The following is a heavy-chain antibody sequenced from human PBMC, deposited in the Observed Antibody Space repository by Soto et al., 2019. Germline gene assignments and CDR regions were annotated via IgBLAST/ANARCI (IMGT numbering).Heavy chain of an antibody. J-gene: IGHJ3*02. Sequence: SETLSLTCTVSGGSISSYYWSWIRQPPGKGLEWIGYIYYSGSTNYNPSLKSRVTISVDTSKNQFSLKLSSVTAADTAVYYCARDQRRSYYYESSGYLDAFDIWGQGTMVTVSS. V-gene: IGHV4-59*01. D-gene: IGHD3-22*01. CDR3: ARDQRRSYYYESSGYLDAFDI. CDR2: IYYSGST. CDR1: GGSISSYY.